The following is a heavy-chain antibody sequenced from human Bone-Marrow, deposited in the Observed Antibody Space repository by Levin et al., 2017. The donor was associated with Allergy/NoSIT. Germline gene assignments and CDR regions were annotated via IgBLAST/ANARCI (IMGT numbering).Heavy chain of an antibody. V-gene: IGHV3-30*18. J-gene: IGHJ6*02. Sequence: GESLKISCTASGFTFKNYGMHWVRQAPGKGLEWVAVISFDVVNKDYADSVKGRFTISRDNSKNTLYLQMNSLRAEDTAVYYCAKDRAYSYGYGYNYYGMDVWGQGTTVTVSS. D-gene: IGHD5-18*01. CDR2: ISFDVVNK. CDR3: AKDRAYSYGYGYNYYGMDV. CDR1: GFTFKNYG.